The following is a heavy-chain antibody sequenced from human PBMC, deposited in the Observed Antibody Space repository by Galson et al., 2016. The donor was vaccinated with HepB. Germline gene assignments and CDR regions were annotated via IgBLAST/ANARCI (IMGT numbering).Heavy chain of an antibody. CDR1: GFTFSNYN. D-gene: IGHD3-22*01. V-gene: IGHV3-21*01. Sequence: SLRLSCAASGFTFSNYNMNWVRQAPGKGLEWVSSISSSSSYIYYADSVKGRFTISRDNAKNSLYLQMNSLRAEDTAVYYCARVYYYDTSGSFDFDYSGQGTLVTVPS. CDR3: ARVYYYDTSGSFDFDY. CDR2: ISSSSSYI. J-gene: IGHJ4*02.